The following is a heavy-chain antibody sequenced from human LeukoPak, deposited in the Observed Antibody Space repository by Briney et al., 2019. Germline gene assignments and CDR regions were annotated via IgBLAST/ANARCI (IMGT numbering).Heavy chain of an antibody. D-gene: IGHD6-13*01. CDR1: GFTFSDYY. Sequence: GGSLRLSCAASGFTFSDYYMSWIRQAPGKGLEWVSYISSSSSYTNYADSVKGRFTISRDHAKNSLYLQMNSLRAEDTAVYYCARLHSSSWTFDYWGQGTLVTVSS. V-gene: IGHV3-11*06. J-gene: IGHJ4*02. CDR2: ISSSSSYT. CDR3: ARLHSSSWTFDY.